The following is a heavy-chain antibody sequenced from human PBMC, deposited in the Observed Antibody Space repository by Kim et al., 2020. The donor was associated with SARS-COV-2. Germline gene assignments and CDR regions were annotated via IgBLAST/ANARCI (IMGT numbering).Heavy chain of an antibody. V-gene: IGHV3-9*01. CDR2: ISWNSGSI. J-gene: IGHJ6*02. CDR1: GFTFDDYA. Sequence: GGSLRLSCAASGFTFDDYAMHWVRQAPGKGLEWVSGISWNSGSIGYADSVKGRFTISRDNAKNSLYLQMNSLRAEDTALYYCAKDLQDKGYYYYGMDVWGQGTTVTVSS. CDR3: AKDLQDKGYYYYGMDV.